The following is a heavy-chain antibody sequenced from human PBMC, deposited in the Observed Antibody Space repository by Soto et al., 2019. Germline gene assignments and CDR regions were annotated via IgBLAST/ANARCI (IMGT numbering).Heavy chain of an antibody. D-gene: IGHD5-12*01. CDR2: ISAYNGNT. J-gene: IGHJ6*02. CDR1: GYTFTSYG. Sequence: GASVKVSCKASGYTFTSYGSSWVRQAPGQGLEWMGWISAYNGNTNYAQKLQGRVTMTTDTSTSTAYMELRSLRSDDTAVYYCARVIVATIGNYYYGMDVWGQGTTVTVSS. CDR3: ARVIVATIGNYYYGMDV. V-gene: IGHV1-18*01.